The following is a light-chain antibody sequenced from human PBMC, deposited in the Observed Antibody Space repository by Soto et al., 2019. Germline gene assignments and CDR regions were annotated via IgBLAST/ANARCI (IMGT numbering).Light chain of an antibody. J-gene: IGKJ1*01. V-gene: IGKV3-20*01. CDR1: QSVSSNY. CDR3: QQYGSSPWT. CDR2: GAS. Sequence: EIVLTQSPGTVSLSPGERATLSCRASQSVSSNYLAWYQQKPGQAPRLLIYGASSRATGIPDRFSGSESGTDFTLTISRLEPEDFALYYCQQYGSSPWTFGQGTKVEIK.